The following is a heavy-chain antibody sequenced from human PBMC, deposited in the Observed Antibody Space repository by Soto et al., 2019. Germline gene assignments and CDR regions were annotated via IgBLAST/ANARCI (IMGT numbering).Heavy chain of an antibody. CDR1: GFTFSSYS. CDR3: ARDRWVYAGTRYYYYGMDV. Sequence: GGSLRLSCAASGFTFSSYSMNWVRQAPGKGLEWVSSISSSSSYIYYADSVKGRFTISRDNAKNSLYLQMNSLRAEDTAVYYCARDRWVYAGTRYYYYGMDVWGQGTTVTVSS. D-gene: IGHD6-13*01. CDR2: ISSSSSYI. V-gene: IGHV3-21*01. J-gene: IGHJ6*02.